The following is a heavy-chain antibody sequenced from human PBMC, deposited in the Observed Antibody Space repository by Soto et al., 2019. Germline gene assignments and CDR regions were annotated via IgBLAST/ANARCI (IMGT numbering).Heavy chain of an antibody. D-gene: IGHD2-2*01. V-gene: IGHV1-2*04. CDR2: INPNSGGT. CDR1: GYTFTGYY. CDR3: ARDIVVVPAATYGMDV. J-gene: IGHJ6*02. Sequence: GASVKVSCKASGYTFTGYYMHWVRQAPGQGLEWMGWINPNSGGTNYAQKFQGWVTMTRDTSISTAYMELSRLRSDDTAVYYCARDIVVVPAATYGMDVWGQGTTVTVS.